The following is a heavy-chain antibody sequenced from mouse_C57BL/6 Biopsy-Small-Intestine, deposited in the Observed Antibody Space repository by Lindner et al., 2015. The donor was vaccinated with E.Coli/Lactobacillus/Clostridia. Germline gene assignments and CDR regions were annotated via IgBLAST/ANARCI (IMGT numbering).Heavy chain of an antibody. D-gene: IGHD1-1*01. CDR2: IYPGSGNS. V-gene: IGHV1-76*01. CDR3: ARAHYHGSSYGYMDY. Sequence: VQLQESGAELVRPGASVKLSCKASGYSFTDYYINWVKQRPGQGPEWIARIYPGSGNSYYNENLKDKATLTAEKSSNTAYLKLSSLTSEDSAVYFCARAHYHGSSYGYMDYWGQGTPVTVSS. J-gene: IGHJ4*01. CDR1: GYSFTDYY.